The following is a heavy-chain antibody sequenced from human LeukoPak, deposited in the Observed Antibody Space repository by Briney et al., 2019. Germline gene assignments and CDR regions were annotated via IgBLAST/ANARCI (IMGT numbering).Heavy chain of an antibody. CDR3: ARVWAWGSGNYFDN. D-gene: IGHD7-27*01. CDR2: IRGDAGST. V-gene: IGHV3-20*04. Sequence: PGGSLRLSCAASGFTFSGYWMHWVRQAPGKGLEWVSAIRGDAGSTGYADSVKGRFTISRDNAKNSLYLQMNSLRVEDTALYYCARVWAWGSGNYFDNWGQGTLVTVSS. CDR1: GFTFSGYW. J-gene: IGHJ4*02.